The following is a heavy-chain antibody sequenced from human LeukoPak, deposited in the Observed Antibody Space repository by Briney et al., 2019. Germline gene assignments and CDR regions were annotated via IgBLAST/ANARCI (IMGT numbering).Heavy chain of an antibody. CDR1: GYSIGNGYF. J-gene: IGHJ4*02. V-gene: IGHV4-38-2*02. CDR3: ARIYYDSSGLYFDY. CDR2: IYYSGST. Sequence: SETLSLTCTVSGYSIGNGYFWGWIRQPPGKGLEWIGSIYYSGSTYYNPSLKSRVTISVDTSKNQFSLKLSSVTAADTAVYYCARIYYDSSGLYFDYWGQGTLVTVSS. D-gene: IGHD3-22*01.